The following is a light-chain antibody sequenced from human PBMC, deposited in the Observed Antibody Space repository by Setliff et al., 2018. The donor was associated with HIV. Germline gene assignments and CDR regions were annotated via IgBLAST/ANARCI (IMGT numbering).Light chain of an antibody. J-gene: IGLJ3*02. V-gene: IGLV1-44*01. Sequence: QSALTQPPSASGTPGQRVTISCSGGNSNIGSNPVNWYQHVPGRAPKLLIYSNNQRPSGVPERFSGSKSGTSASLAISGLQSEDEADYYCAPWDDNLNAWVFGGGTQLTVL. CDR3: APWDDNLNAWV. CDR1: NSNIGSNP. CDR2: SNN.